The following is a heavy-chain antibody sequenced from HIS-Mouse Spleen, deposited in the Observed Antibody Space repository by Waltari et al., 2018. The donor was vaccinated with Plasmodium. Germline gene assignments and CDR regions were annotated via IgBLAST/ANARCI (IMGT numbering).Heavy chain of an antibody. CDR3: ARAYYDFWSGYRFDY. V-gene: IGHV4-34*01. Sequence: QVQLQQWGAGLLKPSETLSLTCAVYGGSFSGYYWSWIRQPPGKGLEWVGEINHSGSTNSNPSLKSRGTIAVDTSKNQFSLKLSSVTAADTAVYYCARAYYDFWSGYRFDYWGQGTLVTVSS. CDR2: INHSGST. D-gene: IGHD3-3*01. CDR1: GGSFSGYY. J-gene: IGHJ4*02.